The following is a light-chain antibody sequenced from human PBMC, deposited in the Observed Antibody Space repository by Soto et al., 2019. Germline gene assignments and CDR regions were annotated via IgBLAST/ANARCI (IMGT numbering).Light chain of an antibody. J-gene: IGLJ3*02. CDR1: SSNIGSNY. Sequence: QSVLTQPPSASGTPGQRVTISCSGSSSNIGSNYVYWYQQLPGTAPKLLLYRNNQRPSGFPDRFSGSKSGTSASLAISGLRSEDEADSYCAAWDDSPHWVFGVGTKVTVL. V-gene: IGLV1-47*01. CDR3: AAWDDSPHWV. CDR2: RNN.